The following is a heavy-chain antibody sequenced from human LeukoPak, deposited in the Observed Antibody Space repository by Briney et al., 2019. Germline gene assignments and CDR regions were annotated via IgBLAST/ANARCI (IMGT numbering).Heavy chain of an antibody. J-gene: IGHJ4*02. Sequence: GGSLSLSCAASGFIFGSCAMTWVRQAPRKGLEWVSSISAAGSNIQYADSVKGRFTISRDNSKTTLYLQMNSLSAEDTAVYYCAKEKGNWGSWYDYWGQGTLVTVSS. CDR3: AKEKGNWGSWYDY. V-gene: IGHV3-23*01. D-gene: IGHD7-27*01. CDR2: ISAAGSNI. CDR1: GFIFGSCA.